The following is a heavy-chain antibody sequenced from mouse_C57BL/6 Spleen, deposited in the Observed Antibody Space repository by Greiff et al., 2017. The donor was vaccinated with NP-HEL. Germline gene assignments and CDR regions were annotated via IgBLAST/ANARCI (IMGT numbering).Heavy chain of an antibody. J-gene: IGHJ4*01. D-gene: IGHD1-1*01. CDR3: ARSGVSTVVGGDAMDY. Sequence: VQLQQSGAELVMPGASVKLSCKASGYTFTSYWMHWVKQRPGQGLEWIGEIDPSDSYTNYNQKFKGKSTLTVDKSSSTAYMQLSSLTSEDSAVYYCARSGVSTVVGGDAMDYWGQGTSVTVSS. V-gene: IGHV1-69*01. CDR1: GYTFTSYW. CDR2: IDPSDSYT.